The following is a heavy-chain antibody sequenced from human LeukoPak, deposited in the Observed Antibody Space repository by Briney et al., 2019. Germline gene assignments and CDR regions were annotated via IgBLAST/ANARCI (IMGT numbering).Heavy chain of an antibody. D-gene: IGHD3-22*01. CDR1: GDSITYFY. Sequence: SETLSLTCSVSGDSITYFYWSWIRQAAGKGLEWIGRVSSSGSTDYNASLKSRVTMSVDTSKNQLSLKMISVTAADTAVYYCAKSNGYGLIDIWGQGTMVTVSS. J-gene: IGHJ3*02. V-gene: IGHV4-4*07. CDR3: AKSNGYGLIDI. CDR2: VSSSGST.